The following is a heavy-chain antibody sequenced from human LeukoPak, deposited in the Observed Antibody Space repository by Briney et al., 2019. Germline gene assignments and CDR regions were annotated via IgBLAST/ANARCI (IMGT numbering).Heavy chain of an antibody. CDR2: ISSSSYI. CDR3: ARDRAAAGPAAFDI. J-gene: IGHJ3*02. CDR1: GFTFSSYS. Sequence: GGSLRLSCAASGFTFSSYSMNWVRQAPGKGLEWVSSISSSSYIYYADSVKGRFTISRDNAKNSLYLQMNSLRAGDTAVYYCARDRAAAGPAAFDIWGQGTMVTVSS. D-gene: IGHD6-13*01. V-gene: IGHV3-21*01.